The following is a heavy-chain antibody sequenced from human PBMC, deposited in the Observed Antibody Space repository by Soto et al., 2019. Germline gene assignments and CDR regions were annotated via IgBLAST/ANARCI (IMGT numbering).Heavy chain of an antibody. CDR2: MSGSGSGT. CDR1: GFRFSTYD. D-gene: IGHD4-4*01. CDR3: VRQVTLTTVTANIGYYYGLDV. Sequence: DVQLLESGGGLVQPGGSLRLSCAASGFRFSTYDMSWVRQAPGKGLVWVSVMSGSGSGTYYADSVKGRFTISRDNSKNTLYLHMNSLRAEDTAVYYCVRQVTLTTVTANIGYYYGLDVWGQGTTVTVSS. V-gene: IGHV3-23*01. J-gene: IGHJ6*02.